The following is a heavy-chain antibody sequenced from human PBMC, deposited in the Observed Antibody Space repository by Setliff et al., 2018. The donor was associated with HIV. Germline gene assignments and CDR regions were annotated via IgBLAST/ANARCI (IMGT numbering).Heavy chain of an antibody. CDR3: VTGEGLRF. CDR1: QYTFTDYY. D-gene: IGHD2-15*01. Sequence: ASVKVSCKASQYTFTDYYMHWVQQAPGKGLEWMGRVDPEDDKTIYAEKFQARVTMTTATSSDTAYLYLSSLRSEDTSVYYCVTGEGLRFWGQGTLVTVSS. CDR2: VDPEDDKT. J-gene: IGHJ4*02. V-gene: IGHV1-69-2*01.